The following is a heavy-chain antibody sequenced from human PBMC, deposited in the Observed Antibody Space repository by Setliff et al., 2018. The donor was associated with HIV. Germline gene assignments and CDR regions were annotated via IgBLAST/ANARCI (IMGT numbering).Heavy chain of an antibody. V-gene: IGHV1-3*01. CDR3: ARNGGPYAGGALYYYYGMDV. CDR1: GYTFTTYA. J-gene: IGHJ6*02. CDR2: INAGNGNT. Sequence: ASVKVSCKASGYTFTTYAMHWVRQAPGQRLEWMGWINAGNGNTKYSQKFQGRVTITRDTSASTAYMELSSLRSGDTAVYYCARNGGPYAGGALYYYYGMDVRGQGTTVTVSS. D-gene: IGHD3-16*01.